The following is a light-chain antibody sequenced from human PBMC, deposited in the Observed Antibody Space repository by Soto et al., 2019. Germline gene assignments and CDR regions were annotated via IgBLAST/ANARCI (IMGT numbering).Light chain of an antibody. CDR1: QGISNN. Sequence: DIPMTQSPSSLSASVGDRVTITCRASQGISNNLVWFQRKPGKAPKSLIYDASSLISGVPSKFRGSGSGTDFTLTISNLQPEDFATYYCQQSNSYPITFGQGTRLEIK. V-gene: IGKV1-16*02. CDR2: DAS. CDR3: QQSNSYPIT. J-gene: IGKJ5*01.